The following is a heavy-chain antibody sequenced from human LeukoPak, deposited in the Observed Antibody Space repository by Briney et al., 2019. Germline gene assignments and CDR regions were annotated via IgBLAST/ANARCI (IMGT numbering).Heavy chain of an antibody. CDR2: IYYSGST. V-gene: IGHV4-59*01. CDR3: ARDDYYGSFDY. CDR1: GGSISSYY. Sequence: SETLSLTCTVSGGSISSYYWSWIRQPPGKGLEWIGYIYYSGSTSYNPSLKSRVTISVDTSKNQFSLKLSSVTAADTAVYYCARDDYYGSFDYWGQGTLVTVSS. J-gene: IGHJ4*02. D-gene: IGHD3-10*01.